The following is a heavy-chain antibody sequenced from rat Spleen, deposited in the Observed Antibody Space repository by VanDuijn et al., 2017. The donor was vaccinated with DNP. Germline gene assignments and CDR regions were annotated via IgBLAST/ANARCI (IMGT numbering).Heavy chain of an antibody. CDR2: IGSDGYAP. CDR3: VRHEDSSSHIYGFAY. Sequence: EVQLVESGGGLVQPGRSLKLSCAASGFSFSDYYMAWVRQAPTKGLEWVAYIGSDGYAPYYRDSVKGRFTISRDNAKNTQYLQMDSLRSEDTATYYCVRHEDSSSHIYGFAYWGQGTLVTVSS. J-gene: IGHJ3*01. V-gene: IGHV5S13*01. D-gene: IGHD1-2*01. CDR1: GFSFSDYY.